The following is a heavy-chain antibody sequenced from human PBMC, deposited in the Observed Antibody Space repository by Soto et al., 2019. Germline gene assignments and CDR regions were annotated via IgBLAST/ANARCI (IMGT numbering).Heavy chain of an antibody. CDR1: GFTFSSYA. Sequence: HPGGSLRLSCAASGFTFSSYAMSWVRQAPGKGLEWVSAISGSGGSTYYADSVKGRFTISRDNSKNTLYLQMNSLRADDTALYYCAKGTGLAAPGIGFDYWGQGTLVTVSS. CDR2: ISGSGGST. J-gene: IGHJ4*02. V-gene: IGHV3-23*01. CDR3: AKGTGLAAPGIGFDY. D-gene: IGHD6-13*01.